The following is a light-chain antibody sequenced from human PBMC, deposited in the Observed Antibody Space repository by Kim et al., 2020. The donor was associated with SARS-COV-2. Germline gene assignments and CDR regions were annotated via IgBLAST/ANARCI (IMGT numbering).Light chain of an antibody. V-gene: IGLV4-69*01. Sequence: QPVLTQSPSASASLGASVKLTCLLSSGHSSYAIAWHQQQPDKGPRFLMKLNSDGSHSKGDGIPDRSSGSSSGAERYLTISSLQSEDEADYYCQTWGTGIGVFGGGTQLTVL. CDR2: LNSDGSH. CDR1: SGHSSYA. CDR3: QTWGTGIGV. J-gene: IGLJ3*02.